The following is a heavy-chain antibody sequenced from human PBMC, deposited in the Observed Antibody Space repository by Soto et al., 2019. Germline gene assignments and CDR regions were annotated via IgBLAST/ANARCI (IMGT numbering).Heavy chain of an antibody. D-gene: IGHD4-17*01. J-gene: IGHJ4*02. CDR2: IYYSGST. Sequence: SETLSLTCTVSGGSISSYYWSWIRQPPGKGLEWIGYIYYSGSTNYNPSLKSRVTISVDTSKNHFSLKLSSVTATDTAVYYCARDYGDYVFDCWGQGTLVTVSS. CDR1: GGSISSYY. V-gene: IGHV4-59*01. CDR3: ARDYGDYVFDC.